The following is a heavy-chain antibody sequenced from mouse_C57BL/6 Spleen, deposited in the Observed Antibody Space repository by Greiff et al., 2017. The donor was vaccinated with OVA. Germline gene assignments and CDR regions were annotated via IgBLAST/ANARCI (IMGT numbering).Heavy chain of an antibody. J-gene: IGHJ4*01. V-gene: IGHV1-7*01. Sequence: LVESGAELAKPGASVKLSCKASGYTFTSYWMHWVKQRPGQGLEWIGYINPSSGYTKYNQKFKDTATLTADKSSSTAYMQLSSLTYEDSAVYYCARGGYDGYAMDYWGQGTSVTVSS. CDR3: ARGGYDGYAMDY. D-gene: IGHD2-2*01. CDR2: INPSSGYT. CDR1: GYTFTSYW.